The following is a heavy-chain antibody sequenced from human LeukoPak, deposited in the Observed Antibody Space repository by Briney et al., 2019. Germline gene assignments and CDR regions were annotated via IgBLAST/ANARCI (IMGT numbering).Heavy chain of an antibody. CDR1: GGSISSSSYY. D-gene: IGHD3-10*01. Sequence: PSETLSLTCSVSGGSISSSSYYWVWIRQPAGKGLEWIGRIYTSGSTNYNPSLKSRVTISVDTSKNQFSLKLSSVTAADTAVYYCARDRSYYGSGSYFNWFDPWGQGTLVTVSS. CDR3: ARDRSYYGSGSYFNWFDP. J-gene: IGHJ5*02. V-gene: IGHV4-61*02. CDR2: IYTSGST.